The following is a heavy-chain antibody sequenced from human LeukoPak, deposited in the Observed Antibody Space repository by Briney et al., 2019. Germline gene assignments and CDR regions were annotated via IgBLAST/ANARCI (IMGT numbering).Heavy chain of an antibody. J-gene: IGHJ4*02. V-gene: IGHV1-2*02. CDR1: GYTFTSYY. CDR3: ARGDDILTGYYEYFIDY. Sequence: GASVKVSCKASGYTFTSYYIHSVRHAPGQGLEWMGWINPNSGRTNYAQKFQGRVTMTRDTSISTAYMELSRLRSDDTAVYYCARGDDILTGYYEYFIDYWGQGTLVTVSS. CDR2: INPNSGRT. D-gene: IGHD3-9*01.